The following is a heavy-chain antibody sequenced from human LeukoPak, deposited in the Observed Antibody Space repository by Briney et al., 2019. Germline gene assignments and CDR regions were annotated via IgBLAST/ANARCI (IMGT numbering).Heavy chain of an antibody. D-gene: IGHD3-16*01. J-gene: IGHJ4*02. V-gene: IGHV3-49*03. CDR3: TSMGSAYLIDY. CDR1: GFSFGDYG. CDR2: IKSKTYGETT. Sequence: GGSLRLSCTTSGFSFGDYGMTWIRQAPGKGLEWVGLIKSKTYGETTEYAASVKGRFTISRDDSKGIAYVQMNSLKTEDTAVYYCTSMGSAYLIDYWGQGTLVTVSS.